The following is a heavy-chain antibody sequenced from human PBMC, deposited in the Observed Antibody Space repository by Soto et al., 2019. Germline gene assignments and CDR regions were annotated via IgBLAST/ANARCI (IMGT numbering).Heavy chain of an antibody. J-gene: IGHJ5*02. V-gene: IGHV1-8*02. CDR1: GYTFTSYD. CDR3: ARSRLSGYSSSWYWFDP. D-gene: IGHD6-13*01. CDR2: MNPNSGNT. Sequence: ASVKVSCKASGYTFTSYDINWVRQATGQGLEWMGWMNPNSGNTGYAQKFQGRVTMTRHTSISTAYMELSSLRSEDTAVYYCARSRLSGYSSSWYWFDPWGQGTLVTVSS.